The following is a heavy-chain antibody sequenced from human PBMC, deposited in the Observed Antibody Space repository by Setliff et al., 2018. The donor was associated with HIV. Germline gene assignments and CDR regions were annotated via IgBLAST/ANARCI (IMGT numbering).Heavy chain of an antibody. V-gene: IGHV4-39*01. CDR1: GGSISDNKYY. CDR3: ASRVYYDDDSATLREEGSVP. D-gene: IGHD3-22*01. CDR2: IYHSGKT. Sequence: SETLSLTCSVSGGSISDNKYYWSWIRQPPGKGLEWTGSIYHSGKTYYNPSLKSRLTISVDTSKNQFSLKLSSVTAADTAVYYCASRVYYDDDSATLREEGSVPWGQGTLVTVSS. J-gene: IGHJ5*02.